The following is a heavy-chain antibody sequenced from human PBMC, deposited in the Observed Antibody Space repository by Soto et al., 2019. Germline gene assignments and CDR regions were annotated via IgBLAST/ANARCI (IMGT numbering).Heavy chain of an antibody. J-gene: IGHJ2*01. Sequence: EVQLVESGGGLVQPGGSLILSCAASGFTVSNNYINWVRQSPGKGLEWVSVVYSGGSTYYADSVKGRFTISRDTSKYTVYLQVNSLRAEDTAVYYCAKGPRGYWYFDLWGRGTLITVSS. V-gene: IGHV3-66*01. CDR3: AKGPRGYWYFDL. CDR1: GFTVSNNY. CDR2: VYSGGST.